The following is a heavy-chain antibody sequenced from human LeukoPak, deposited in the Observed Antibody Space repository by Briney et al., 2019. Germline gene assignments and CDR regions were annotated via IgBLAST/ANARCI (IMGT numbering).Heavy chain of an antibody. CDR2: IIPIFGTA. CDR3: ARDGRAQLIAAAWDY. Sequence: GSSVKVSCKASGGTFSSYAISWVRQAPEQGLEWMGGIIPIFGTANYAQKFQGRVTITADESTSTAYMELSSLRSEDTAVYYCARDGRAQLIAAAWDYWGQGTLVTVSS. V-gene: IGHV1-69*01. D-gene: IGHD6-13*01. CDR1: GGTFSSYA. J-gene: IGHJ4*02.